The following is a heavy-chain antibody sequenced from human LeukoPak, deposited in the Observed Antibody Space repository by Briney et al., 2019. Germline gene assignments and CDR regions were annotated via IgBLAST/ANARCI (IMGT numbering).Heavy chain of an antibody. D-gene: IGHD1-26*01. CDR3: ARPRIVGADDAFDI. CDR1: VYTFTSYD. CDR2: MNPNSGNT. Sequence: ASVKVSCKASVYTFTSYDINWVPQATGQGLEWMGWMNPNSGNTAYAQKFQGRVTIIRNNSISTAYMELSSLTSEDTAVYYCARPRIVGADDAFDIWGEGTMVTVSS. J-gene: IGHJ3*02. V-gene: IGHV1-8*03.